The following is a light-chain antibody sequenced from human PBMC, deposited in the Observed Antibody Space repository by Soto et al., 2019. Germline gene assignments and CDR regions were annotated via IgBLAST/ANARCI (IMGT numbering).Light chain of an antibody. Sequence: EVVLSQSPGTLSLSPGERATLSCRASQSVSSSYLAWYQQKPGQATRLLIYGASSRATGITDRFSGSGSGTDFTLTISRLEPEDFAVYYCQQYGSAPSWTVGQGTKVESK. CDR2: GAS. V-gene: IGKV3-20*01. CDR1: QSVSSSY. CDR3: QQYGSAPSWT. J-gene: IGKJ1*01.